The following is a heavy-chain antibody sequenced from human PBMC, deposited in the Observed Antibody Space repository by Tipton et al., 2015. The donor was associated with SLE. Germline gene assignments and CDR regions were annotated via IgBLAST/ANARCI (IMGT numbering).Heavy chain of an antibody. CDR2: IDTSGVYT. CDR1: GFTFSSYA. V-gene: IGHV3-23*01. CDR3: ARMRGGYNAHH. J-gene: IGHJ5*02. D-gene: IGHD5-24*01. Sequence: LRLSCTVSGFTFSSYAMRWVRQAPGKGLEWVSGIDTSGVYTYYPDSMKGRFTMSRDNSRNTVYLQMNSLRAEDTAVYYCARMRGGYNAHHWGQGILVTVSS.